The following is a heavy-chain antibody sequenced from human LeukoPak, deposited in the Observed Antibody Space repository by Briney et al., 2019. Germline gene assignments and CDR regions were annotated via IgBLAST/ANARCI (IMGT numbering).Heavy chain of an antibody. D-gene: IGHD3-3*01. CDR1: GGSISSGGYS. J-gene: IGHJ6*02. CDR2: IYHTGST. CDR3: ARKGGTTFGINYGMDV. V-gene: IGHV4-30-2*01. Sequence: SETLSLTCGVSGGSISSGGYSWSWIRQPPGKGLDWIEYIYHTGSTYSNPSLRSRVTISLHRSKNQFSLNMTSVTAADTAVYYCARKGGTTFGINYGMDVWGQGTTVIVSS.